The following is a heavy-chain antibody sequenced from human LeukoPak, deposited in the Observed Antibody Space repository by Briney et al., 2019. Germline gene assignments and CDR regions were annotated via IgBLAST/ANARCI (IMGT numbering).Heavy chain of an antibody. J-gene: IGHJ5*02. D-gene: IGHD1-26*01. Sequence: SVKVSCKASGGTFSSYAISWVRQAPGQGLEWVGGIIPIFGTANYAQKFQGRVTITADESTSTAYMELSSLRSEDTAVYYCARWVVGAPRFDPWGQGTLVTVSS. CDR3: ARWVVGAPRFDP. CDR1: GGTFSSYA. CDR2: IIPIFGTA. V-gene: IGHV1-69*13.